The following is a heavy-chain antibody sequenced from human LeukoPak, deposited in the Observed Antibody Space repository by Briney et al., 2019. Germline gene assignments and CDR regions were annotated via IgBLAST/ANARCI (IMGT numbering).Heavy chain of an antibody. CDR2: IHTNGST. D-gene: IGHD6-6*01. V-gene: IGHV4-61*02. Sequence: PSETLSLTCTVSGGSISSGAYYWSWIRQPAGKGLEWIGRIHTNGSTNYNPSLKSRVTISVDTSKSQFSLRLNFVTAADTAVYYCAKAESSSPADYWGQGTLVTVSS. CDR3: AKAESSSPADY. CDR1: GGSISSGAYY. J-gene: IGHJ4*02.